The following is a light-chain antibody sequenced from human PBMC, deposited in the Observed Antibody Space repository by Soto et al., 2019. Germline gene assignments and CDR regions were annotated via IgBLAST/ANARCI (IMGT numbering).Light chain of an antibody. CDR3: QHYDHLPPLS. CDR1: QDIKNY. J-gene: IGKJ4*01. Sequence: DIQMTQSPSSLSASVGDRVTITCQASQDIKNYLNWYQQIPGKDPILLIYDASNLKAGVPSRLSGTGSGTHFTFTISSLQPEDVATYYCQHYDHLPPLSFGGGKKGEIK. CDR2: DAS. V-gene: IGKV1-33*01.